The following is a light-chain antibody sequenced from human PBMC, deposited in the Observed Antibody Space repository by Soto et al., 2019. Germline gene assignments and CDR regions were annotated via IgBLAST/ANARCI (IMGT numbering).Light chain of an antibody. CDR2: DNN. Sequence: QSVLTHPPSVSAAPGQKVTISCSGSSSNIGNNYVSWYQQLPGTAPKLLIYDNNKRPSGIPDRFSGSKSGTSATLGITGLQNGDEADYYCGPWDSSLSAVVFGGGTKVTVL. CDR1: SSNIGNNY. V-gene: IGLV1-51*01. CDR3: GPWDSSLSAVV. J-gene: IGLJ2*01.